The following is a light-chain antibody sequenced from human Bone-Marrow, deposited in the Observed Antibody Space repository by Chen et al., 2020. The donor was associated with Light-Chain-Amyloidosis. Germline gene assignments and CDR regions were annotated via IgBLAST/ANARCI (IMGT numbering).Light chain of an antibody. CDR1: NIGSTS. Sequence: SYVLTQPSSVSVAPGQTATIACGGNNIGSTSVHWYQQTPGQAPLLVVYDDSDRPSGIPERLSGSYSGNTATLTCSRVEAGEEADYYCQVWDRSSDRPVFGGGTKLTVL. CDR2: DDS. V-gene: IGLV3-21*02. CDR3: QVWDRSSDRPV. J-gene: IGLJ3*02.